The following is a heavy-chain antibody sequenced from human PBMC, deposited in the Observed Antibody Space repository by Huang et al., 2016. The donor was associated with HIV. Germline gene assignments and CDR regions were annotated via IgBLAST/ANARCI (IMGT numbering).Heavy chain of an antibody. CDR2: IRSDGTNK. J-gene: IGHJ4*02. V-gene: IGHV3-30*02. Sequence: QVQLVESGGGVVQPGGSLRLSCAASGFTFATYGMHWFRQAPGKGLEWVAVIRSDGTNKYYSDSVKGRFTISRDNSKNTLFLQMNSLRPEDTALYYCAKIPPLHANLATSGPGPVDYWGQGTLVTVSS. CDR3: AKIPPLHANLATSGPGPVDY. CDR1: GFTFATYG. D-gene: IGHD6-13*01.